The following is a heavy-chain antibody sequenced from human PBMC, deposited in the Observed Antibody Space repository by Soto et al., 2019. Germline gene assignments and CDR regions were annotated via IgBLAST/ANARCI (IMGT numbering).Heavy chain of an antibody. D-gene: IGHD6-25*01. CDR2: TGGNGNT. V-gene: IGHV1-3*01. J-gene: IGHJ5*02. CDR1: DTPSPAT. CDR3: ASERPMHP. Sequence: DSVKVHARHLDTPSPATICTGCDRPLDKGLSGWITGGNGNTKYSQRFQGRVTITRDTSASTAYMELSSLTSADTAVYYCASERPMHPWGQGTLVTVSS.